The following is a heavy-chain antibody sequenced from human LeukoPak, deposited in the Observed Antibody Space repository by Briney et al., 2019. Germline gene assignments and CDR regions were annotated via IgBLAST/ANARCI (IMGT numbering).Heavy chain of an antibody. CDR1: GYTFTSWG. CDR3: ARVSGDSKKPYFDY. D-gene: IGHD4-17*01. Sequence: GASVKVSCKASGYTFTSWGISWVRQGPGQGLEWMGWISADKGNTNYAQKLQGRVTMTTDTSTSTAYMELSSLRSDDTAVYHSARVSGDSKKPYFDYWGQGTLVTVSS. V-gene: IGHV1-18*01. CDR2: ISADKGNT. J-gene: IGHJ4*02.